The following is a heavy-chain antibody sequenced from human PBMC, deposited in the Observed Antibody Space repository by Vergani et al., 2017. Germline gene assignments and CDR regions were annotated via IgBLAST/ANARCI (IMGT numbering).Heavy chain of an antibody. J-gene: IGHJ4*02. CDR2: IYPADSDT. D-gene: IGHD1-1*01. CDR3: ARHTTYTDS. Sequence: EVELVQSGPEMRKPGESLKISCKGSEYSFGNYWIGWVRQMPGKGLEWMGIIYPADSDTRYSRSFQGQVTISADKSISTAFLQRDSLKASDTALYYCARHTTYTDSWGQGTLVTVSS. V-gene: IGHV5-51*01. CDR1: EYSFGNYW.